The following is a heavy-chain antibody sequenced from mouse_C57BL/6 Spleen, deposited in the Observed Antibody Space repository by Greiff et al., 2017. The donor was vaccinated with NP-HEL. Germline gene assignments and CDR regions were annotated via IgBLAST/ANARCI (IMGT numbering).Heavy chain of an antibody. V-gene: IGHV1-64*01. CDR1: GYTFTSYW. CDR2: IHPNSGST. D-gene: IGHD2-4*01. CDR3: ARGRIYDYDEDFDY. J-gene: IGHJ2*01. Sequence: QVQLQQPGAELVKPGASVKLSCKASGYTFTSYWMHWVKQRPGQGLEWIGMIHPNSGSTNYNEKFKSKATLTVDKSSSTAYMQLSSLTSEDSAVYYCARGRIYDYDEDFDYWGQGTTLTVSS.